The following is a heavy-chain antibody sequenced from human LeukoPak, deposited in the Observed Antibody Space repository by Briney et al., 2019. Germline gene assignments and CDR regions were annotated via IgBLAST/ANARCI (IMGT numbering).Heavy chain of an antibody. V-gene: IGHV1-24*01. J-gene: IGHJ5*02. Sequence: GASVKVSCKVSGYTLTELSMHWVRQAPGTGREWIGGFYPEVGETNYAQKLQGRATMTEDTSTDTAYMELSSLRSEDTAVYYCATWGIVVVPAATEGFDPWGQGTLVTVSS. CDR1: GYTLTELS. CDR3: ATWGIVVVPAATEGFDP. CDR2: FYPEVGET. D-gene: IGHD2-2*01.